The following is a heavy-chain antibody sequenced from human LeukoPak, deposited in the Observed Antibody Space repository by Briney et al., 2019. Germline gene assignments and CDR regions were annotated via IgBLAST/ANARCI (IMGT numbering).Heavy chain of an antibody. Sequence: SETLSLTCTVSGGSISSYYWSWIRQPPGKGLEWIGYIYYSGSTNYNPSLKSRVTISVDKSKNQFSLKLGSVTAADTAVYYCARVQNIVVVVAAAYYFDYWGQGTLVTVSS. V-gene: IGHV4-59*12. D-gene: IGHD2-15*01. CDR3: ARVQNIVVVVAAAYYFDY. J-gene: IGHJ4*02. CDR1: GGSISSYY. CDR2: IYYSGST.